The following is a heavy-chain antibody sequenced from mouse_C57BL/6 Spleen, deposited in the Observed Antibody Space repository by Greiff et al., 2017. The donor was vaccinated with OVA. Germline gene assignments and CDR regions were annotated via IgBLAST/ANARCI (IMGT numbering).Heavy chain of an antibody. D-gene: IGHD4-1*02. CDR1: GFTFSDYY. CDR2: ISNGGGST. Sequence: EVKLVESGGGLVQPGGSLKLSCAASGFTFSDYYMYWVRQTPEKRLEWVAYISNGGGSTYYPDTVKGRFTISRDNAKNTLYLQMSRLKSEDTAMYYCARHNWSDWYFDVWGTGTTVTVSS. V-gene: IGHV5-12*01. CDR3: ARHNWSDWYFDV. J-gene: IGHJ1*03.